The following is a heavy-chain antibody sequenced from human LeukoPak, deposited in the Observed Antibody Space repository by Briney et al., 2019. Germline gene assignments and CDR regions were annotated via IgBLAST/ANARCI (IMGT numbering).Heavy chain of an antibody. CDR2: ISAYNGNT. D-gene: IGHD2-15*01. CDR1: GYTFTSYG. V-gene: IGHV1-18*01. J-gene: IGHJ4*02. Sequence: ASVKVSCKASGYTFTSYGISWVRQAPGQGLEWMGWISAYNGNTNYAQKLRGRVTMTTDTSTSTAYMELRSLRSDDTAVYYCARDHERYCSGGSCYLGYWGQGTLVTVSS. CDR3: ARDHERYCSGGSCYLGY.